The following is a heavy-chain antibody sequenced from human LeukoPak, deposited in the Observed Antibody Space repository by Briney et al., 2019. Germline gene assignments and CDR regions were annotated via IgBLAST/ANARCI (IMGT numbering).Heavy chain of an antibody. J-gene: IGHJ4*02. D-gene: IGHD6-19*01. CDR3: AKPLRGWYDFDY. Sequence: GGSLRLSCTAAGFTFSSHALSWVRQAPGKGLEWVSAMSGSGGSRYYADSVKGRFTISRDNSENTLYLKMNSLRAEDTAVYYCAKPLRGWYDFDYWGQGTLVTVSS. CDR2: MSGSGGSR. V-gene: IGHV3-23*01. CDR1: GFTFSSHA.